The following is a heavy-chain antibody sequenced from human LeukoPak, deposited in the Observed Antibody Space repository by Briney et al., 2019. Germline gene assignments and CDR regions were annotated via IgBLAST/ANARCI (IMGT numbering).Heavy chain of an antibody. CDR2: ITLGFGTT. V-gene: IGHV1-69*13. Sequence: SSVKVSCKASGGTFSRDAISWVRQAPGQGLEWRGGITLGFGTTKYAHKFQGRVTITADESTRAAYMELNRLRSEDTAVYYCARQYYDIRGQYYYYMDVWGKGTMVTVSS. CDR3: ARQYYDIRGQYYYYMDV. D-gene: IGHD3-9*01. CDR1: GGTFSRDA. J-gene: IGHJ6*03.